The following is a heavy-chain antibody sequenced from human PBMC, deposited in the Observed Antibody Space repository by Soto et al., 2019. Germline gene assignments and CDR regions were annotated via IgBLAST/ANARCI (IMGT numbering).Heavy chain of an antibody. D-gene: IGHD3-10*01. CDR2: ISAYNGNT. CDR3: ARDLESGNGLLWFDP. CDR1: GYTFTSYG. Sequence: GASVKVSCKASGYTFTSYGISWVRQAPGQGLEWMGWISAYNGNTNYAQKLQGRVTMTTDTSTSTAYMELRSLRSDDTAVYYCARDLESGNGLLWFDPWGQGTLVTVSS. V-gene: IGHV1-18*01. J-gene: IGHJ5*02.